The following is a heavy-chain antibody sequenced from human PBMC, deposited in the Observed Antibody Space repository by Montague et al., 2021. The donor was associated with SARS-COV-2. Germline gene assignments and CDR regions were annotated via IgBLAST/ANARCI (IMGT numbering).Heavy chain of an antibody. D-gene: IGHD3-10*01. CDR2: ISWNSGSR. Sequence: SLRLSCAASGFTFGDYAMHWVRQTPGKGLEWVSGISWNSGSRGYADSVKGRFTIYRDNAKNSLYLQMNSLRTEDTAFYYRAKDYYFGAFDIWGQGTMVTVSS. CDR1: GFTFGDYA. CDR3: AKDYYFGAFDI. J-gene: IGHJ3*02. V-gene: IGHV3-9*01.